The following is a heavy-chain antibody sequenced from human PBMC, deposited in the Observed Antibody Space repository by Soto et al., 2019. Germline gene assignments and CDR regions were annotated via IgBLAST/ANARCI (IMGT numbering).Heavy chain of an antibody. CDR1: GGSVSRGSYY. D-gene: IGHD6-6*01. CDR3: ARNPIIEYSSSSDFDY. CDR2: IYYSGST. J-gene: IGHJ4*02. Sequence: SETLSLTCTVSGGSVSRGSYYWSWIRQPPGKGLEWIGYIYYSGSTNYNPSLKSRVTISVDTSKNQFSLKLSSVTAADTAVYYCARNPIIEYSSSSDFDYWGQGTLVTVSS. V-gene: IGHV4-61*01.